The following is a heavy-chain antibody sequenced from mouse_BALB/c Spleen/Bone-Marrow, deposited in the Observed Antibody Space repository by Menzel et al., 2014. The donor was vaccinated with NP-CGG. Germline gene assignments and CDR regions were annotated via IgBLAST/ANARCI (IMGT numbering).Heavy chain of an antibody. CDR3: ARYDGYFDY. D-gene: IGHD2-3*01. CDR2: INPGSGST. CDR1: GYAFTDYL. J-gene: IGHJ2*01. V-gene: IGHV1-54*01. Sequence: LQQSGAELVRPGTSVKVSCKASGYAFTDYLMEWLKQRPGQALEWIGVINPGSGSTNYNEKFKDKATLTADKSSSTAYMQLSSLTSDDSAVYFCARYDGYFDYWGQGTTLTVSS.